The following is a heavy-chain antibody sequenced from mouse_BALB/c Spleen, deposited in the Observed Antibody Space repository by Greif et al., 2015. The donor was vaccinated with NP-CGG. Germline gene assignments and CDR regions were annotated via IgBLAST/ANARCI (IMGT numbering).Heavy chain of an antibody. Sequence: VKLMESGPGLVAPSQSLSTTCTVSGLSLTSYGVHWVRQPPGKGLEWLGVIWAGGSTNYNSALMSRLSISKDNSKSQVFLKMSSLQTDDTAMYYCARGGGTWYFDVWGAGTTVTVAS. V-gene: IGHV2-9*02. D-gene: IGHD3-3*01. CDR1: GLSLTSYG. CDR3: ARGGGTWYFDV. CDR2: IWAGGST. J-gene: IGHJ1*01.